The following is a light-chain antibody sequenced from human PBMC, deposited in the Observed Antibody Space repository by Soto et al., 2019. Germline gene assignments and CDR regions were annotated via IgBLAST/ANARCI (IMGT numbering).Light chain of an antibody. J-gene: IGLJ3*02. CDR3: TSYAGNNTGV. Sequence: QSALTQPPSASGSPGQSVTISCTGTSSDVGAYTYVSWYQHHPGKAPHLMIYDVTTRPSGVPDRFSGSTSSNTASLTVSGLHAEDEADYFCTSYAGNNTGVFGGGTKVTVL. V-gene: IGLV2-8*01. CDR2: DVT. CDR1: SSDVGAYTY.